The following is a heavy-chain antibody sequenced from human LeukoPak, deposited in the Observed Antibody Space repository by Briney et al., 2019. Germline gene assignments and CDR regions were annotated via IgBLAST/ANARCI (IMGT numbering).Heavy chain of an antibody. CDR3: ARQYSSGWYDAFDV. J-gene: IGHJ3*01. Sequence: KVGESLKISCKGSGYSFTTYWIAWVRQMPGKGLEWMAIIYPGDSDTKYSPSFQGQVTISADKSISTAYLQWSSLKASDTAMYYCARQYSSGWYDAFDVWGQGTMVTVSS. V-gene: IGHV5-51*01. D-gene: IGHD6-19*01. CDR2: IYPGDSDT. CDR1: GYSFTTYW.